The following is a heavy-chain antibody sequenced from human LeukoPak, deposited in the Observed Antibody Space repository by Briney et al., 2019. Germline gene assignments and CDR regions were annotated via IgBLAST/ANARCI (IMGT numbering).Heavy chain of an antibody. CDR3: ARDLAAAGSEPWFDP. Sequence: SETLSLTCTVSGGSISSSSYYWGWIRQPAGKGLEWIGRIYTSGSTNYNPSLKSRVTMSVDTSKNQFSLKLSSVTAADTAVYYCARDLAAAGSEPWFDPWGQGTLVTVSS. D-gene: IGHD6-13*01. CDR1: GGSISSSSYY. CDR2: IYTSGST. V-gene: IGHV4-61*02. J-gene: IGHJ5*02.